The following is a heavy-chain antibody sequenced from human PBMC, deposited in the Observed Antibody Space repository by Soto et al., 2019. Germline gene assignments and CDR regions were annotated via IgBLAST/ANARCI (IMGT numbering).Heavy chain of an antibody. Sequence: ASVKVSCKASGYTFTSYGISWVRQAPGQGLEWMGWISAYNGNTNYAQKLQGRVTMTTDTSTSTAYMELRSLRSDDTAVYYCARAYSGSTYYYYGTDVWGQGTTVTVSS. CDR2: ISAYNGNT. J-gene: IGHJ6*02. V-gene: IGHV1-18*01. D-gene: IGHD1-26*01. CDR3: ARAYSGSTYYYYGTDV. CDR1: GYTFTSYG.